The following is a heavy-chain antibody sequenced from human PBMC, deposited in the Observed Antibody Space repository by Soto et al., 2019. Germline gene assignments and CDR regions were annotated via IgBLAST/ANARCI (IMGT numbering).Heavy chain of an antibody. CDR3: TRHAIAVAGSHNWFDP. Sequence: EVQLVESGGGLVQPGGSLKLSCAASGFTFSGSAMHWVRQASGKGLEWVGRIRSKANSYATAYAASVKGRFTISRDDSKNTAYLQMNGLKTEDTAVYYCTRHAIAVAGSHNWFDPWGQGTLVTVSS. D-gene: IGHD6-19*01. V-gene: IGHV3-73*01. J-gene: IGHJ5*02. CDR2: IRSKANSYAT. CDR1: GFTFSGSA.